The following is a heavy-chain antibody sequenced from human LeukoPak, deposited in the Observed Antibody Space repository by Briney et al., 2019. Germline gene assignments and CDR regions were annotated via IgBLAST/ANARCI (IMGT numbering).Heavy chain of an antibody. D-gene: IGHD6-6*01. CDR3: ARDQRVTGRPDIDY. V-gene: IGHV3-74*03. CDR2: ISSDGSST. Sequence: GGSLRLSCAASGFTFRNHWMHWVRQTQGKGLVWVSRISSDGSSTTYADSVKGRFTISRDNAKNTLYLQMNNLRAEDTAMYYCARDQRVTGRPDIDYWGQGTLVIVSS. J-gene: IGHJ4*02. CDR1: GFTFRNHW.